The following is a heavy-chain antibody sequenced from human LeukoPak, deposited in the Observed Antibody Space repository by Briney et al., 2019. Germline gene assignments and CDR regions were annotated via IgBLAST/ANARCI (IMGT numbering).Heavy chain of an antibody. CDR1: GYSFTSYW. V-gene: IGHV5-51*01. CDR3: ARSITIFGVGFDY. J-gene: IGHJ4*02. Sequence: GESLKISCKGSGYSFTSYWIGWVRQMPEKGLEWMGIIYPGDSDTRYSPSFQGQVTISADKSISTAYLQWSSLKASDTAMYYCARSITIFGVGFDYWDQGTLVTVSS. D-gene: IGHD3-3*01. CDR2: IYPGDSDT.